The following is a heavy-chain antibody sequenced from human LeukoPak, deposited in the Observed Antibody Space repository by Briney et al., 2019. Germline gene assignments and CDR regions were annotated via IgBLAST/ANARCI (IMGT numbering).Heavy chain of an antibody. V-gene: IGHV4-39*01. CDR1: GGSISSSSYY. CDR3: ARQRQAARIDY. D-gene: IGHD6-6*01. CDR2: IYYSGST. Sequence: SETLSLTCTVSGGSISSSSYYSGWIRQPPGKGLEWIGSIYYSGSTYYKPSLKSRVTISVDTSKNQFSLKLSSVTAADTAVYYCARQRQAARIDYWGQGTLVTVSS. J-gene: IGHJ4*02.